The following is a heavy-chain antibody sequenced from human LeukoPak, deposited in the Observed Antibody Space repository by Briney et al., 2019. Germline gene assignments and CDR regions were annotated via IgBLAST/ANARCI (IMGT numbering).Heavy chain of an antibody. Sequence: SETLSLTCTVSGGSISSHYWSWIRQPPGKGLEWIGYIYYSGSTNYNPSLKSRVTISVDTSKNQFSLKLSSVTAADTAVYYRARTLYSSSWYPFDYWGQGTMVTVSS. J-gene: IGHJ4*02. CDR3: ARTLYSSSWYPFDY. D-gene: IGHD6-13*01. V-gene: IGHV4-59*11. CDR2: IYYSGST. CDR1: GGSISSHY.